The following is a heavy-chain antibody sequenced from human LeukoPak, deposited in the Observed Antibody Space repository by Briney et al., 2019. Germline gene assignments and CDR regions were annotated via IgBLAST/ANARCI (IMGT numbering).Heavy chain of an antibody. CDR1: GYTFTGYY. Sequence: ASVKVSCKASGYTFTGYYMHWVRQAPGQRVWWVGWIYPNSGGTNYAQKFQGRVTMTRHTPISTADMEPSRLRSDDTAVYYCARPARGYYDSSGYPTHCFDPWGQGTLVTLSS. D-gene: IGHD3-22*01. CDR2: IYPNSGGT. J-gene: IGHJ5*02. CDR3: ARPARGYYDSSGYPTHCFDP. V-gene: IGHV1-2*02.